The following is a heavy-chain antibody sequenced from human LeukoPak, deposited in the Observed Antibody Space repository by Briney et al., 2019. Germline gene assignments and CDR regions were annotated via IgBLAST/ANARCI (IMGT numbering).Heavy chain of an antibody. CDR2: IYSGGST. CDR1: GFTVSSNY. D-gene: IGHD3-22*01. J-gene: IGHJ4*02. CDR3: ARDLAYYDSSGYYSN. V-gene: IGHV3-66*01. Sequence: GGSLRLSCAASGFTVSSNYMSWVRQAPGKGLEWVSVIYSGGSTYYADSVKGRFTISRDNPKNTLYLQMNSLRAEDTAVYYCARDLAYYDSSGYYSNWGQGTLVTVSS.